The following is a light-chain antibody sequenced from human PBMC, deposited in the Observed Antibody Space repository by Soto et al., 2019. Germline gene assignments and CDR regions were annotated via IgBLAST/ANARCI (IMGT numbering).Light chain of an antibody. Sequence: EIVLTQSPGTLSLSPGERATLSCRASQSVSSSYLAWYQQKPGQAPRLLIYGACSRATGIPDRFSGSGSGTDFTLTISRLEPEDFAVYYCQQYGSSPHFGQGTRLEIK. CDR2: GAC. J-gene: IGKJ5*01. CDR1: QSVSSSY. CDR3: QQYGSSPH. V-gene: IGKV3-20*01.